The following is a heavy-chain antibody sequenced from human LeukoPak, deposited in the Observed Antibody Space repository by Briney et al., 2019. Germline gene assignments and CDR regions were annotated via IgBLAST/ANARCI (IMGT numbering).Heavy chain of an antibody. CDR1: GLTFSSYA. V-gene: IGHV3-23*01. J-gene: IGHJ6*04. D-gene: IGHD2-2*02. CDR2: ISGSGSST. Sequence: PGRSLRLSCAASGLTFSSYAMSWVRQAPGKGLEWVSAISGSGSSTYYADSVKGRFTISRSNSKNTLYLQMNSLRAEDTAVYYCAKDRVVVPAAIGYYYGMDVWGKGTTVTVSS. CDR3: AKDRVVVPAAIGYYYGMDV.